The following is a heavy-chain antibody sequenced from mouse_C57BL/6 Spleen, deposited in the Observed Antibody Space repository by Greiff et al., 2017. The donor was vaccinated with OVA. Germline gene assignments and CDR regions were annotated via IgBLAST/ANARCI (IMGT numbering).Heavy chain of an antibody. V-gene: IGHV1-76*01. Sequence: VQLQQSGAELVRPGASVKLSCKASGYTFTDYYINWVKQRPGQGLEWIARIYPGSGNTYYNEKFKGKATLTAEKSSSTAYMQLSSLTSEDSAVYFCARGIYYDYTHAMDYWGQGTSVTVSS. CDR3: ARGIYYDYTHAMDY. J-gene: IGHJ4*01. CDR2: IYPGSGNT. CDR1: GYTFTDYY. D-gene: IGHD2-4*01.